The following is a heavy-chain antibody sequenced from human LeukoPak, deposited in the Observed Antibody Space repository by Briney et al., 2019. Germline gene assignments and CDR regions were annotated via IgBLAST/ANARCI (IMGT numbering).Heavy chain of an antibody. V-gene: IGHV3-33*01. CDR2: IWYDGSNK. CDR3: ARGPYSSSWVVDY. Sequence: GGSLRLSCAASGFTFSSYGMHWVRQAPGKGLEGVAVIWYDGSNKYYADSVKGRFTISRDNSKNTLYLQMNSLRAEDTAVYYCARGPYSSSWVVDYWGQGTLVTVSS. D-gene: IGHD6-13*01. J-gene: IGHJ4*02. CDR1: GFTFSSYG.